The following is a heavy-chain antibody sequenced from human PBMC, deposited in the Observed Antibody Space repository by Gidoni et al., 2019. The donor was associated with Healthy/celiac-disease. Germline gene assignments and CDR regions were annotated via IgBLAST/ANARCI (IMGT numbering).Heavy chain of an antibody. CDR2: IFSNDEK. CDR3: ARILRSSGWYSTYGMDV. D-gene: IGHD6-19*01. J-gene: IGHJ6*02. CDR1: GFSLSNARMG. V-gene: IGHV2-26*01. Sequence: QVTLKESGPVLVKPTETLPLTCTVPGFSLSNARMGVSWIRQPPGKALEWLAHIFSNDEKSYSTSLKSRLTISKDTSKSQVVLTMTNMDPVDTATYYCARILRSSGWYSTYGMDVWGQGTTVTVSS.